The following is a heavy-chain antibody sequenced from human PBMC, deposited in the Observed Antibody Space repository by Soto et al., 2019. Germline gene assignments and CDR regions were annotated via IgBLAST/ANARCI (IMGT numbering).Heavy chain of an antibody. CDR1: GGSISSYY. CDR2: IYYSGST. Sequence: SETLSLTCTVSGGSISSYYWRWIRHPPGKGLEWIGYIYYSGSTNYNPSLKSRVTISVDTSKNQFSLKLSSVTAADTAVYYCARDRGYYDFWSGSYYYYGMDVWGQGTTVT. V-gene: IGHV4-59*01. CDR3: ARDRGYYDFWSGSYYYYGMDV. D-gene: IGHD3-3*01. J-gene: IGHJ6*02.